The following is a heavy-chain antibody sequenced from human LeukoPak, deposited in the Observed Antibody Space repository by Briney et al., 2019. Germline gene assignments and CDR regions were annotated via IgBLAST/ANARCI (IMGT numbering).Heavy chain of an antibody. CDR3: TVVVPAANGYYFDY. CDR1: GFTFGDYA. CDR2: IRSKAYGGTT. V-gene: IGHV3-49*04. J-gene: IGHJ4*02. D-gene: IGHD2-2*01. Sequence: GGSLRLSCTASGFTFGDYAMSWVRQAPGKGPEWVGFIRSKAYGGTTEYAASVKGRFTISRDDSKSIAYLQMNSLRTEDTAVYYCTVVVPAANGYYFDYWGQGTLVTVSS.